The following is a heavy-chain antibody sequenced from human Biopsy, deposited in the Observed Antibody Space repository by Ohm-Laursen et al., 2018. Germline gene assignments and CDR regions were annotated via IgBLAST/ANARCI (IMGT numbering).Heavy chain of an antibody. CDR3: ARTPGKAVAGRFLDL. Sequence: PGTLSLTCTVSDGSINSNDYYWGWIRQAPGKGLEWIGEINHSGRTNYNPSLKSRVTISVDTSKNQFSLKVRSVTAADTAVYYCARTPGKAVAGRFLDLWGRGTLVTVSS. D-gene: IGHD6-19*01. V-gene: IGHV4-39*07. CDR1: DGSINSNDYY. CDR2: INHSGRT. J-gene: IGHJ2*01.